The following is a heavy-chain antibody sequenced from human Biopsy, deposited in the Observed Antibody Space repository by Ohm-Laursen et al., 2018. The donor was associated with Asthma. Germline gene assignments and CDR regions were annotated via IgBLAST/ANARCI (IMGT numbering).Heavy chain of an antibody. J-gene: IGHJ6*02. D-gene: IGHD2-15*01. CDR2: INTNTGNP. CDR3: ARGLLGMDV. Sequence: SSVKVSCKTSGYIFTSHAMNWVRQAPGQGLEWMGRINTNTGNPTYAQGFTGRFVFSLDASVSTAYLQISSLKADDTAVYYCARGLLGMDVWGQGTTVTVSS. CDR1: GYIFTSHA. V-gene: IGHV7-4-1*02.